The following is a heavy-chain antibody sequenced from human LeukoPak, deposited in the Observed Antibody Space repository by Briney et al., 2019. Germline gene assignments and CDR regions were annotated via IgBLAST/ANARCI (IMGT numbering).Heavy chain of an antibody. CDR1: GFTFSNYA. Sequence: GGSLRLSCAASGFTFSNYAMSWVRQAPGKGLEWVSSISSSSSYIYYADSVKGRFTISRDNAKNSLYLQMNSLRAEDTAVYYCARLSFCSGGSCYQSRHAFDIWGQGTMVTVSS. J-gene: IGHJ3*02. CDR3: ARLSFCSGGSCYQSRHAFDI. V-gene: IGHV3-21*01. D-gene: IGHD2-15*01. CDR2: ISSSSSYI.